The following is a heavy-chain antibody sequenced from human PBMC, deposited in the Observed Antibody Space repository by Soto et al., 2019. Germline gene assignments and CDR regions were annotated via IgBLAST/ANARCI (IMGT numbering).Heavy chain of an antibody. D-gene: IGHD2-15*01. CDR3: AKGRGFCSGGSCYSLQIYHYYGLDV. CDR2: ISGSGGSA. Sequence: EVQLLESGGDLVQPGGSLRLACAASGFTFTSYAMSWVRQAPGKGLEWVSGISGSGGSAHYADSVKGRFTVSRDKSKNTLYLQMNSLRAEDTAVYYCAKGRGFCSGGSCYSLQIYHYYGLDVWGQGTTVTVSS. V-gene: IGHV3-23*01. J-gene: IGHJ6*02. CDR1: GFTFTSYA.